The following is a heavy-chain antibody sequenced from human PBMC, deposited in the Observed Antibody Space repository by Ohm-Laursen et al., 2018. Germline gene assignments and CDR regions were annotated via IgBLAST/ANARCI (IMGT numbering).Heavy chain of an antibody. Sequence: PTQTLTLTCTFSGFALSTGGMCVSWIRQPPGKAPEWLALIYWDDDKRYSPSLKSRLTITKDTSKNQVVLTMTNMDPVDTATYYCAQQQIAAAGYWGQGTLVTVSS. CDR1: GFALSTGGMC. CDR3: AQQQIAAAGY. D-gene: IGHD6-13*01. CDR2: IYWDDDK. V-gene: IGHV2-5*08. J-gene: IGHJ4*02.